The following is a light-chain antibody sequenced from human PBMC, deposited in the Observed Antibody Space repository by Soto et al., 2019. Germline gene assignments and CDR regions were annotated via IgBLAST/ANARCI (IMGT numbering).Light chain of an antibody. J-gene: IGKJ2*01. CDR3: QQYGTSLYT. Sequence: EIVLTQSPGTLSLSPGERATLSCRASQSVSNNYLAWYQQKPGQPPRLLVYGASTRATGIPDRFSGSGSGTDFTLTISRLEPEDFTVYYCQQYGTSLYTFGQGTKLEIK. CDR1: QSVSNNY. V-gene: IGKV3-20*01. CDR2: GAS.